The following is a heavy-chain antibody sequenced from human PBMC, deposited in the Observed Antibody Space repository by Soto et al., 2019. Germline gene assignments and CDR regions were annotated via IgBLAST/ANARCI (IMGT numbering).Heavy chain of an antibody. Sequence: SETLSLTCSAYGGSFSDYYWSWLRQPPGKGLEWIGETDHFGRTNYNPSLKSRVTVSLDAAKHQFSLKLRSVTAADTAVYYCARGYDYVWGSYRPSRYFDYWGEGTLVTVSS. CDR1: GGSFSDYY. CDR2: TDHFGRT. CDR3: ARGYDYVWGSYRPSRYFDY. V-gene: IGHV4-34*01. J-gene: IGHJ4*02. D-gene: IGHD3-16*02.